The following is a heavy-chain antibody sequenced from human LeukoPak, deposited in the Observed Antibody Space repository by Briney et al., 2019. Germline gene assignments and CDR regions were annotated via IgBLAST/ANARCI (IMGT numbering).Heavy chain of an antibody. CDR2: ISSNGGST. D-gene: IGHD3-16*01. CDR1: GFTFSSYV. J-gene: IGHJ4*02. CDR3: ATPGSVSLMLHYFDY. Sequence: GGSLRLSCAASGFTFSSYVMHWVRQAPGKGLQYLSVISSNGGSTYYADSVKGRFTISRDNSKYTLYLQMNSLTPEDTAVYYCATPGSVSLMLHYFDYWGQGTLVTVSS. V-gene: IGHV3-64*02.